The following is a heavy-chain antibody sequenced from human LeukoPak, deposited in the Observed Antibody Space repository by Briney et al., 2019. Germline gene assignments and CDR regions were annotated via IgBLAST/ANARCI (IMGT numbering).Heavy chain of an antibody. Sequence: AESLKISWKGSGFSFTTYWIAWVRQMPGKGLEWMGVVYPSDSDTRYSPSFQGQVTISADKSISTAYLQWSSLKASDTAMYYCARGTFYHDTSPLAGSFDYWGQGTLVTVSS. D-gene: IGHD3-22*01. CDR1: GFSFTTYW. J-gene: IGHJ4*02. CDR3: ARGTFYHDTSPLAGSFDY. V-gene: IGHV5-51*01. CDR2: VYPSDSDT.